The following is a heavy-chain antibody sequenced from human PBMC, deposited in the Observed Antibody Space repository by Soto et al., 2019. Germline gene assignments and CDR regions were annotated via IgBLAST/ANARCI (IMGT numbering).Heavy chain of an antibody. CDR2: INHSGST. Sequence: SETLSLTFTVYGGSFSGYYWSWIRQPPGKGLEWIGEINHSGSTNYNPSLKSRVTISVDTSKNQFSLKLSSVTAADTAVYYCARDTDIVVVPAAMGFDDWGQGTLVTVSS. CDR3: ARDTDIVVVPAAMGFDD. V-gene: IGHV4-34*01. CDR1: GGSFSGYY. J-gene: IGHJ4*02. D-gene: IGHD2-2*01.